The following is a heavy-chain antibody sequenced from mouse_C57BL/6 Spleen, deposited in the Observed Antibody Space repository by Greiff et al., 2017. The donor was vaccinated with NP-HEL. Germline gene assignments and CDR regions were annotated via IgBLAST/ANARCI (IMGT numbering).Heavy chain of an antibody. V-gene: IGHV5-4*01. CDR1: GFTFSSYA. Sequence: DVMLVESGGGLVKPGGSLKLSCAASGFTFSSYAMSWVRQTPEKRLEWVATISDGGSYTYYPDNVKGRFTISRDNAKNNLYLQMSHLKSEDTAMYYCARDGYYYGSSFLDYWGQGTTLTVSS. D-gene: IGHD1-1*01. CDR3: ARDGYYYGSSFLDY. CDR2: ISDGGSYT. J-gene: IGHJ2*01.